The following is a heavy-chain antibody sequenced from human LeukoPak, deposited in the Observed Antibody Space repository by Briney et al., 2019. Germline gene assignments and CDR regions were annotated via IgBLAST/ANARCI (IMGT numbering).Heavy chain of an antibody. J-gene: IGHJ6*02. Sequence: SVKVSCKASGGTFSSYAISWVRQAPGQGLEWMGRIIPILGRANYAQRFQGRVTITADKSTSTAYMELNSLRSEDTAVYYCARGQIVVVTAIVTYYYGLDVWGQGTTVTVSS. V-gene: IGHV1-69*04. CDR1: GGTFSSYA. CDR3: ARGQIVVVTAIVTYYYGLDV. CDR2: IIPILGRA. D-gene: IGHD2-21*02.